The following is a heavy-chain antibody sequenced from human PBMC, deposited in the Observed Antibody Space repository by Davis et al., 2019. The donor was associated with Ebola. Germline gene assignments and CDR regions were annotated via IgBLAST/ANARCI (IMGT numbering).Heavy chain of an antibody. V-gene: IGHV4-34*01. CDR1: GGSFSGYY. Sequence: MPSETLSLTCAVYGGSFSGYYWRWIRQPPGKGLEWIGEINHSGSTNYNPSLKSRVTISVDTSKNQFSLKLSSVTAADTAVYYCARNYSGYDYPRYWGQGTLVTVSS. D-gene: IGHD5-12*01. CDR2: INHSGST. J-gene: IGHJ4*02. CDR3: ARNYSGYDYPRY.